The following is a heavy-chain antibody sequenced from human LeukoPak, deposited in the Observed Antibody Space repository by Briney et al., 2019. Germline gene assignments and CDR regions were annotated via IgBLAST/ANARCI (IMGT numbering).Heavy chain of an antibody. CDR3: ASSGSYRFDY. CDR1: GGSISSGGYY. J-gene: IGHJ4*02. CDR2: ISTSGSAM. V-gene: IGHV3-11*04. D-gene: IGHD1-26*01. Sequence: LSLTCTVSGGSISSGGYYWGWIRQAPGKGLEWVPHISTSGSAMYYTDSVKGRFTISRDNAKDSLYLQMNSLRDEDTAVYYCASSGSYRFDYWGQGTLVTVSS.